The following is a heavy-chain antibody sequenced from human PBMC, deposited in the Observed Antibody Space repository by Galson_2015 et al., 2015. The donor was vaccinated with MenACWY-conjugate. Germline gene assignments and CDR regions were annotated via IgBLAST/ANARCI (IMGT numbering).Heavy chain of an antibody. J-gene: IGHJ4*02. V-gene: IGHV3-74*01. CDR3: ARTGGSPPRGFDY. D-gene: IGHD1-26*01. Sequence: SLRLSCAASEFTFSSYWMHWVRHAPGKGLVWVSRINSDGSSTSYADSVKGRFTISRDNAKNTLYLQMNSLRAEDTAVYYCARTGGSPPRGFDYWGQGTLVTASS. CDR1: EFTFSSYW. CDR2: INSDGSST.